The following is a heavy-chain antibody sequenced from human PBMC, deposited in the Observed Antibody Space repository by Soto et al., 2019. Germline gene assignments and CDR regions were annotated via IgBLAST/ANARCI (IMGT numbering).Heavy chain of an antibody. J-gene: IGHJ6*02. CDR2: IYPGDSDT. CDR1: GHGFASYW. D-gene: IGHD6-6*01. CDR3: ARTRSFTLGFYYDGMDV. V-gene: IGHV5-51*01. Sequence: PGESLKISCQGSGHGFASYWIGWVRQMPGKDLEWMGIIYPGDSDTRYSPSFQGQVTISADKSLRTAYLQWTSLKASDTALYYCARTRSFTLGFYYDGMDVWGQGTTVTVSS.